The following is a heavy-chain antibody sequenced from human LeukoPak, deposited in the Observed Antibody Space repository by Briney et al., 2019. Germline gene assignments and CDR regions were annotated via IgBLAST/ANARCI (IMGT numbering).Heavy chain of an antibody. V-gene: IGHV3-30*02. CDR3: AKDKALAYCGGDCYWGFDY. D-gene: IGHD2-21*02. CDR1: GFTFSSYG. J-gene: IGHJ4*02. CDR2: IRYDGSNK. Sequence: GGSLRLSCAASGFTFSSYGMHWVRQAPGKGLEWVAFIRYDGSNKYYADSVKGRFTISRDNSKNTLYLQMNSLRAEDTAVYYCAKDKALAYCGGDCYWGFDYWGQGTLVTVSS.